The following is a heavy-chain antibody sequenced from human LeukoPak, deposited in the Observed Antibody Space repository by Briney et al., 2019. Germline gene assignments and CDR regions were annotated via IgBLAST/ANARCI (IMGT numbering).Heavy chain of an antibody. CDR3: ARDANCSSTSCYHASNWFDP. CDR2: INPNSGGT. D-gene: IGHD2-2*01. V-gene: IGHV1-2*02. Sequence: GASVKVSCKASGYTFTGYYMHWVRQAPGQGLEWMGWINPNSGGTNYAQKFQGRVTMTRDTSISTAYMELSRLRSDDTAVYYCARDANCSSTSCYHASNWFDPWGQGTLVTVSS. CDR1: GYTFTGYY. J-gene: IGHJ5*02.